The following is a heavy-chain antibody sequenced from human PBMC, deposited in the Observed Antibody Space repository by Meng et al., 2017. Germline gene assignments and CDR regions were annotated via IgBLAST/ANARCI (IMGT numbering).Heavy chain of an antibody. CDR3: ARGLRITMVRGVKGWFDP. J-gene: IGHJ5*02. CDR2: INHSGST. D-gene: IGHD3-10*01. CDR1: GGSFSGDY. V-gene: IGHV4-34*01. Sequence: LQWWGAGLLKPSGTLSLPCAVDGGSFSGDYWSWIRQPPGKGLEWIGEINHSGSTNYNPSLKSRVTISVDTSKNQFSLKLSSVTAADTAVYYCARGLRITMVRGVKGWFDPWGQGTLVTVSS.